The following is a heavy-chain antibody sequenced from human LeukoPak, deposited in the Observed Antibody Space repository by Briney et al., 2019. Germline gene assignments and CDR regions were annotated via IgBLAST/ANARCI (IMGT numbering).Heavy chain of an antibody. CDR2: TYPGYSDP. CDR3: ARYSSGWYSFDY. D-gene: IGHD6-19*01. CDR1: GYNFTSYW. V-gene: IGHV5-51*01. J-gene: IGHJ4*02. Sequence: GEPLKISRKGSGYNFTSYWIDWVRQLPGKGHDWMGITYPGYSDPIHSPPFQGQVTISADKSISTAYLQWSSLKASDTAMYYCARYSSGWYSFDYWGQGTLVTVSS.